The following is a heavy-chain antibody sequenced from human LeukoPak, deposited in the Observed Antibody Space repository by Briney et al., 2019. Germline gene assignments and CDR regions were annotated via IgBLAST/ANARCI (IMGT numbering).Heavy chain of an antibody. CDR2: IWYGGSNK. Sequence: TGGSLRLSCAASGFTFSSYGMHWVRQAPGKGLEWVAVIWYGGSNKYYADSVKGRFTISRDNSKNTLYLQMNSLTVEDTALYYCAKLSQYYESSAYMDYWGQGTLVSVSS. V-gene: IGHV3-33*06. D-gene: IGHD3-22*01. CDR1: GFTFSSYG. CDR3: AKLSQYYESSAYMDY. J-gene: IGHJ4*02.